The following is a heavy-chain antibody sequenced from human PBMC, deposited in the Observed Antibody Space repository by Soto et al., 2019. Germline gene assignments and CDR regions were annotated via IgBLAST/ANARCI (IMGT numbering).Heavy chain of an antibody. CDR2: IYSGGST. CDR1: VFIVSSND. D-gene: IGHD2-15*01. J-gene: IGHJ4*02. V-gene: IGHV3-53*01. Sequence: PGGSLRLSCAASVFIVSSNDMTWVRQAPGKGLEWLSVIYSGGSTYYADSVKDRFTLSRANSNNTLFLQLKSLKPEDTAVYYCATFPASGHWGQGTLVTVSS. CDR3: ATFPASGH.